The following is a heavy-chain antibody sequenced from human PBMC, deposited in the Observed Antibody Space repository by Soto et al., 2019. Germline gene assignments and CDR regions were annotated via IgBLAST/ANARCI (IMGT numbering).Heavy chain of an antibody. D-gene: IGHD3-10*01. CDR3: AHMWWLGESTYYGMDV. V-gene: IGHV2-5*02. Sequence: QITLKESGPTLVKPTQTLTLTCTFSGFSLSTSGVGVGWIRQPPGKALEWLALIYWDDDKRYSPSLKSRLTITKDTAKNEVVLTMTNMDPVDTATYYCAHMWWLGESTYYGMDVWGQGTTVTVSS. J-gene: IGHJ6*02. CDR2: IYWDDDK. CDR1: GFSLSTSGVG.